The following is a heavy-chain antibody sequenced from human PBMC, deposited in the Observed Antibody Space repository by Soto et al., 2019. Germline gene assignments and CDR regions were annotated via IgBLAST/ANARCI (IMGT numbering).Heavy chain of an antibody. CDR3: ARDGWTYYYGSGSFNYYMDV. CDR2: IWYDGSNK. CDR1: GFTFSSYG. J-gene: IGHJ6*03. Sequence: GGSLRLSCAASGFTFSSYGMHWVRQAPGKGLEWVAVIWYDGSNKYYADSVKGRFTISRDNSKNTLYLQMNSLRAEDTAVYYCARDGWTYYYGSGSFNYYMDVWGKGTTVTVSS. D-gene: IGHD3-10*01. V-gene: IGHV3-33*01.